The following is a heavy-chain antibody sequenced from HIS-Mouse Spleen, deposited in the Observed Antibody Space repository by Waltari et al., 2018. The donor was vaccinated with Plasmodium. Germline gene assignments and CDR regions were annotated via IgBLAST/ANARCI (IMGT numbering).Heavy chain of an antibody. D-gene: IGHD7-27*01. V-gene: IGHV3-7*01. CDR3: ARLRRANWGMADAFDI. CDR1: GFTFSSYW. Sequence: EVQLVESGVGLVQPGGSLRLSCAASGFTFSSYWMSWVRQAPGKGLEWVANIKQDGSEKYYVDSGKGRFTIPRDKAKNSLYLQMNSLRAEDTAVYYCARLRRANWGMADAFDIWGQGTMVTVSS. CDR2: IKQDGSEK. J-gene: IGHJ3*02.